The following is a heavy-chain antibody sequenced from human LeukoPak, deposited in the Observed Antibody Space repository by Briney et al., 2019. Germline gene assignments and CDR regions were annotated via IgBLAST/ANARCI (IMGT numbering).Heavy chain of an antibody. Sequence: ASVKVSCKASGYTFTSYGISWVRQAPGQGLEWMGWINPNSGGTNYAQKFQGRVTMTRDTSISTAYMELSRLRSDDTAVYYCARDYDFWSGLTAYYYYYYMDVWGKGTTVTVSS. D-gene: IGHD3-3*01. V-gene: IGHV1-2*02. J-gene: IGHJ6*03. CDR2: INPNSGGT. CDR3: ARDYDFWSGLTAYYYYYYMDV. CDR1: GYTFTSYG.